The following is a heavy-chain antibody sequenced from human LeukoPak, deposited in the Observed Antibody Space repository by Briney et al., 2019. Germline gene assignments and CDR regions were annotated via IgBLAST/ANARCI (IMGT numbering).Heavy chain of an antibody. CDR1: GYTFTSYG. J-gene: IGHJ4*02. CDR2: ISAYNGNT. Sequence: ASVKVSCKASGYTFTSYGISWVRQAPGQGLEWMGWISAYNGNTNYAQKLQGRVTMTTDISTSTAYMELRSLRSDDTAVYYCVVLLWSRGDYWGQGTLVTVSS. CDR3: VVLLWSRGDY. V-gene: IGHV1-18*01. D-gene: IGHD3-10*01.